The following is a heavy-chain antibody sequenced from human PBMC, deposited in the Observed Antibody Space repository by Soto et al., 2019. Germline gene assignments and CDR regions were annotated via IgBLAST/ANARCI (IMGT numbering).Heavy chain of an antibody. Sequence: QVQLQESGPGLVKPSDTLSLICVVSGYSISSGNWWGWIRQSPGKGLEWIGYIYYSGSTNYNPSLKSRVTISVDTSKNQFSLKLSSVTAADTAVYYCARGSGPKYYYYGMDVWGQGTTVTVSS. V-gene: IGHV4-28*03. D-gene: IGHD3-3*01. CDR3: ARGSGPKYYYYGMDV. CDR2: IYYSGST. CDR1: GYSISSGNW. J-gene: IGHJ6*02.